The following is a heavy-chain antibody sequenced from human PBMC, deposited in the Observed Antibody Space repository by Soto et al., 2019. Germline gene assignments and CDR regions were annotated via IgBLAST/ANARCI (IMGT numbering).Heavy chain of an antibody. CDR2: INPNGGDT. D-gene: IGHD2-21*02. V-gene: IGHV1-46*03. Sequence: GASVKVSCKASGYTFTGYYRHWVRQAPGQGLEWMGIINPNGGDTNYAQRFQGRVTMTRDTSTSTVHMELGSLTSEDTAVYYCARGGGIVVVTAPYGHWGQGTLVTVSS. J-gene: IGHJ4*02. CDR1: GYTFTGYY. CDR3: ARGGGIVVVTAPYGH.